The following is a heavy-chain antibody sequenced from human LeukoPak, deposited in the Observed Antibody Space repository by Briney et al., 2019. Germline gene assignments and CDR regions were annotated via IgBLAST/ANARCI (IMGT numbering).Heavy chain of an antibody. CDR3: ARDRSGFIFDY. J-gene: IGHJ4*02. D-gene: IGHD3-22*01. CDR1: GFTFSSYG. CDR2: IRYDGSNK. V-gene: IGHV3-33*01. Sequence: GSLRLSCAASGFTFSSYGMHWVRQAPGKGLEWVAVIRYDGSNKYYADSVKGRFTISRGNSKNTLYLQMNSLRAEDTAVYYCARDRSGFIFDYWGQGTLVTVSS.